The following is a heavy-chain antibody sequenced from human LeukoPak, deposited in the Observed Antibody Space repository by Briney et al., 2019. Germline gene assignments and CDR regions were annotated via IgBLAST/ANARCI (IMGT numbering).Heavy chain of an antibody. Sequence: GGSLRPSCAASGFTFSSYAMHWVRQAPGKGLEWVAVISYDGSNKYYADSVKGRFTISRDNSKNTLYLQMNSLRAEDTAVYYCARDTDSSGYYGGDYWGQGTLVTVSS. V-gene: IGHV3-30-3*01. J-gene: IGHJ4*02. D-gene: IGHD3-22*01. CDR1: GFTFSSYA. CDR2: ISYDGSNK. CDR3: ARDTDSSGYYGGDY.